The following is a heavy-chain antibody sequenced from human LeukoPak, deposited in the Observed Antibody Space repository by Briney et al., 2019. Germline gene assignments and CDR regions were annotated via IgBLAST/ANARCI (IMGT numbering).Heavy chain of an antibody. CDR1: GGSISSYY. D-gene: IGHD3-22*01. V-gene: IGHV4-59*01. CDR2: IYYSGST. J-gene: IGHJ4*02. CDR3: ARAPYDRFPLDY. Sequence: SETLSLTCTVSGGSISSYYWSWIRQPPGKGLEWIGYIYYSGSTNYNPSLKSRVTISVDTSKNQFSLKLSSVTAADTAVYYCARAPYDRFPLDYWGQGTLVTVSS.